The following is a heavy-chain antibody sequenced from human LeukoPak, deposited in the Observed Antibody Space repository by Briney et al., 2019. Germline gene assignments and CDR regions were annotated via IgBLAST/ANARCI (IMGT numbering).Heavy chain of an antibody. V-gene: IGHV3-74*01. CDR3: ARDREGQQQLPSSYYFDY. CDR2: IKTDGSIT. CDR1: GFSFSVFW. D-gene: IGHD6-13*01. Sequence: GGSLRLSCAASGFSFSVFWMHWVRQAPGKGPVWVSRIKTDGSITDYADSVKGRFTISRDNAKNTLYLQMNSLRAEDTAVYYCARDREGQQQLPSSYYFDYWGQGTLVTVSS. J-gene: IGHJ4*02.